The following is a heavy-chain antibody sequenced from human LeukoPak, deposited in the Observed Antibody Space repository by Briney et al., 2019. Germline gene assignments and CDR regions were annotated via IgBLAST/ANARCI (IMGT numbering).Heavy chain of an antibody. CDR1: GFTFSSYW. D-gene: IGHD3-3*01. CDR3: ARYYDFWSGYLVFEYYFDY. Sequence: GGSLRLSCAASGFTFSSYWMSWVRQAPGKVLEWVANIKQDGSEKYYVDSVKGRFTISRGNAKNSLYLQMNSLRAEDTAVYYCARYYDFWSGYLVFEYYFDYWGQGALVTAAS. J-gene: IGHJ4*02. CDR2: IKQDGSEK. V-gene: IGHV3-7*01.